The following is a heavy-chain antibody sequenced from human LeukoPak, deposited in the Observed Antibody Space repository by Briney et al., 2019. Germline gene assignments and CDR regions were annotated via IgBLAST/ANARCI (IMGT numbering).Heavy chain of an antibody. CDR1: GFTVSSNY. V-gene: IGHV3-66*04. CDR3: ARLRRGKLYYYFMDV. CDR2: IYSGGST. J-gene: IGHJ6*03. D-gene: IGHD1-7*01. Sequence: GGSLRLSCAASGFTVSSNYMSWVRQAPGKGLEWVSVIYSGGSTYYADSVKGRFTISRDNSKNTLYLQMNSLRAADTAVYYCARLRRGKLYYYFMDVWGKGTTVTVSS.